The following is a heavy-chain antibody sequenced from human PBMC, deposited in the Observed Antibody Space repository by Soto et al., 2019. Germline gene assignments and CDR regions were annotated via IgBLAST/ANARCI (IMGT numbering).Heavy chain of an antibody. CDR1: GFTFSSYW. CDR2: INSDGSST. J-gene: IGHJ3*02. Sequence: GGSLRLSCAASGFTFSSYWMHWVRQAPGKGLVWVSRINSDGSSTSYADSVKGRFTISRDNAKNTLYLQMNSLRAEDTAVYYCAKDQVEMRVFDIWGQGTMVTVSS. CDR3: AKDQVEMRVFDI. V-gene: IGHV3-74*01.